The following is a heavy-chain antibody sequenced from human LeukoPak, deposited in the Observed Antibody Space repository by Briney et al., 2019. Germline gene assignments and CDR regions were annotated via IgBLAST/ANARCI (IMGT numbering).Heavy chain of an antibody. Sequence: GRSLRLSCAASGFTFSSYGMHWVRQAPGKGLEWVAVISYDGSNKYYADSVKGRFTISRDNAKNSLYLQMNSLRAEDTALYHCARILGYPEYGFDYWGQGTLVTVSS. V-gene: IGHV3-30*03. J-gene: IGHJ4*02. CDR1: GFTFSSYG. CDR2: ISYDGSNK. D-gene: IGHD6-13*01. CDR3: ARILGYPEYGFDY.